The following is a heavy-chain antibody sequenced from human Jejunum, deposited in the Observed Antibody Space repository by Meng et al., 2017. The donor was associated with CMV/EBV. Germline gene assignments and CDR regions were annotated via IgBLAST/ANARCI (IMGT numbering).Heavy chain of an antibody. CDR2: IHYSGIT. CDR3: VRDRFDSGNYVVDY. J-gene: IGHJ4*02. D-gene: IGHD3-22*01. V-gene: IGHV4-30-4*06. CDR1: DGSSNKGKYY. Sequence: DGSSNKGKYYWSWIRQHPGKVLEWIRYIHYSGITYYNPSLKSRVTISIDTSKNQFSLNLSSVTATDTAVYFYVRDRFDSGNYVVDYWGQGTLVTVSS.